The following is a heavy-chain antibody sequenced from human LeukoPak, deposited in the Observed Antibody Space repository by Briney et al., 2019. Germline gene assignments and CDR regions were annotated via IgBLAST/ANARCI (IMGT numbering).Heavy chain of an antibody. Sequence: VASVKVSCKASGYTFTNYYMHWVRQAPGQGLEWVGIINPSGGSTSYAREFQGRVTVTRDTSTSTVYMELRSLRSEDTAVYYCARVYCSGGRCYDSGGDYWGQGTLVTVSS. D-gene: IGHD2-15*01. CDR1: GYTFTNYY. CDR2: INPSGGST. J-gene: IGHJ4*02. CDR3: ARVYCSGGRCYDSGGDY. V-gene: IGHV1-46*01.